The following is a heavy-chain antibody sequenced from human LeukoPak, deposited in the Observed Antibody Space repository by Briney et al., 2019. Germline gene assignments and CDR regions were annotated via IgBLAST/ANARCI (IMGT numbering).Heavy chain of an antibody. Sequence: GGSLRLSCAASGFTFSSYSMNWVRQAPGKGLEWVSSISSSSSYIYYADSVKGRFTISRDNAKNSLYLQMNSLRAEDTAVYYCASKLPGEGYFDYWGQGTLVTVSS. D-gene: IGHD1-7*01. V-gene: IGHV3-21*01. CDR3: ASKLPGEGYFDY. CDR2: ISSSSSYI. J-gene: IGHJ4*02. CDR1: GFTFSSYS.